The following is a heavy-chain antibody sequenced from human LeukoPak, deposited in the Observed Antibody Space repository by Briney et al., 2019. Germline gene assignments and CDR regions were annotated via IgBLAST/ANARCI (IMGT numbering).Heavy chain of an antibody. D-gene: IGHD3-10*01. J-gene: IGHJ4*02. Sequence: ASVKVSCKASGYAFTSYGISWVRQAPGQGLEWMGWISVYNGNTNYAQKLQGRVTMTTDTSTSTAYMELRSLRSDDTAVYYCAREPNYYGSGYFDYWGQGTLVTVSS. CDR3: AREPNYYGSGYFDY. CDR1: GYAFTSYG. CDR2: ISVYNGNT. V-gene: IGHV1-18*01.